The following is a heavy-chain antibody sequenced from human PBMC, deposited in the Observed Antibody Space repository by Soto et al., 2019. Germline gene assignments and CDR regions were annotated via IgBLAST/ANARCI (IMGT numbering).Heavy chain of an antibody. J-gene: IGHJ4*02. CDR1: GFDFSSYG. CDR2: ISSDGGST. D-gene: IGHD6-25*01. V-gene: IGHV3-64D*06. CDR3: ARASGGYNDHCFDY. Sequence: GGSLRLSCSASGFDFSSYGIHWVRQAPGKGLEYVSAISSDGGSTYYADSVKGRFTISRDTSKNHFSLKLSSVTAADTAIYYCARASGGYNDHCFDYWGRGTLVTVSS.